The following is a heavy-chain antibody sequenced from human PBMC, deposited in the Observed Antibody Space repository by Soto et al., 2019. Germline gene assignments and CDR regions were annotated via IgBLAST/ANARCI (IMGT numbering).Heavy chain of an antibody. Sequence: SVKVSCKASGGTFSSYTISWVRQAPGQGLEWMGRIIPILGIANYAQKFQGRVTITADKSTSTAYMELSSLRSEDTAVYYCARQLYYDFWSGYYRPFDYWGQGTQVTVSS. V-gene: IGHV1-69*02. D-gene: IGHD3-3*01. CDR1: GGTFSSYT. CDR2: IIPILGIA. CDR3: ARQLYYDFWSGYYRPFDY. J-gene: IGHJ4*02.